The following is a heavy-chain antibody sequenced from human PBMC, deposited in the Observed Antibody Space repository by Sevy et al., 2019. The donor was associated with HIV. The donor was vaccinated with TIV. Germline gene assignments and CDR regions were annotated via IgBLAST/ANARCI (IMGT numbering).Heavy chain of an antibody. J-gene: IGHJ6*02. D-gene: IGHD2-15*01. V-gene: IGHV1-24*01. Sequence: ASVKVSCKVSGYRLIEVSMHWVRQAPGKGLEWMGHLDPEDGETIYAQNFQGRVTMTEDTSTDTAYMEVSSLRSEETAVYYCAADRREDYCSGNSCQRHYYYGLDVWGQGTTVTVSS. CDR2: LDPEDGET. CDR3: AADRREDYCSGNSCQRHYYYGLDV. CDR1: GYRLIEVS.